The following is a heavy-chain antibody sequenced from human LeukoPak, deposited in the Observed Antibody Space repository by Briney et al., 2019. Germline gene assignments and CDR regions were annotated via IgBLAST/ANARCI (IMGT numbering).Heavy chain of an antibody. CDR1: GGSISGYY. V-gene: IGHV4-59*08. D-gene: IGHD4-17*01. Sequence: PSETLSLTCTVSGGSISGYYWGWIRQPPGKGLEWIAYIYYSGSTNYNPSLKSRVTISVGTSKNQFSLKLSSVTAADTAVYYCARLEMYGDYPTNWYFDLWGRGTLVTVSS. CDR2: IYYSGST. CDR3: ARLEMYGDYPTNWYFDL. J-gene: IGHJ2*01.